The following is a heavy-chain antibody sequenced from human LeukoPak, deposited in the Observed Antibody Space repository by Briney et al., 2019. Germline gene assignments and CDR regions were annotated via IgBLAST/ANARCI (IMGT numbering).Heavy chain of an antibody. D-gene: IGHD3-22*01. Sequence: GGSLRLSCAASGFTFNTYNMNWVRQAPGKGLEWASSISSSSSYIYYADSVKGRFTISRDNAKNSLYLQMNSLRAEDTAVYYCARDLGRSGYYTIDAFDIWGQGTMVTVSS. CDR1: GFTFNTYN. CDR2: ISSSSSYI. V-gene: IGHV3-21*01. J-gene: IGHJ3*02. CDR3: ARDLGRSGYYTIDAFDI.